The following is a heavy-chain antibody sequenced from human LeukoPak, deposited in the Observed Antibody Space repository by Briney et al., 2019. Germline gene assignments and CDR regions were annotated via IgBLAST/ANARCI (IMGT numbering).Heavy chain of an antibody. V-gene: IGHV4-59*01. Sequence: SETVSLTCTVSGGSINDYYWNWIRQPPGQGLEWIGYISYTGFTNYNPSLESRVTMSVDTSKNQFSLKLTSVSATDTAVYYCARGSRELLGLYYFDYWGQGTLVTVSS. D-gene: IGHD1-26*01. CDR1: GGSINDYY. J-gene: IGHJ4*02. CDR2: ISYTGFT. CDR3: ARGSRELLGLYYFDY.